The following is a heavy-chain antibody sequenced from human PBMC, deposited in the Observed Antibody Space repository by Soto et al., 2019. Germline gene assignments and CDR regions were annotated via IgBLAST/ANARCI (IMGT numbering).Heavy chain of an antibody. Sequence: AGGSLRLSCAASGFRFSTFPMNWVRQAPGKGLEWVSDISGNGGRTNYADSVKGRFTISRDNAKNTLYLQMNTVRAEDTAVYYCAKERVTTTSFDYWGQGTLVTVAS. D-gene: IGHD4-17*01. V-gene: IGHV3-23*01. J-gene: IGHJ4*02. CDR2: ISGNGGRT. CDR3: AKERVTTTSFDY. CDR1: GFRFSTFP.